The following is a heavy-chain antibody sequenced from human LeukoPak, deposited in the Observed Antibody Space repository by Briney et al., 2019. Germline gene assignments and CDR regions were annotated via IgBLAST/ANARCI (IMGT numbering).Heavy chain of an antibody. CDR1: GFTFDDYA. J-gene: IGHJ4*02. Sequence: GGPLRLSCAASGFTFDDYAMHWVRQPPGKGLEWVSGISWNSGSIDYADSVKGRFTISRDNAKNSLYLQMNSLRAEDSALYYCSKDALYDFWSGYSDYWGQGTLVIVSS. CDR2: ISWNSGSI. V-gene: IGHV3-9*01. D-gene: IGHD3-3*01. CDR3: SKDALYDFWSGYSDY.